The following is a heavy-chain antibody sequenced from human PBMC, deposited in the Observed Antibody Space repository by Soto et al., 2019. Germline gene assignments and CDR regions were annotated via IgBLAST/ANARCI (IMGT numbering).Heavy chain of an antibody. Sequence: ASVKVSCKASGYTFTGYYMHWVRQAPGQGLEWMGWINPNSGGTNYAQKFQGWVTMTRDTSISTVYMELSRLRSDDTAVYYCARDLGVDTAMGDYYYGMDVWGQGTTVTVSS. V-gene: IGHV1-2*04. CDR1: GYTFTGYY. J-gene: IGHJ6*02. CDR2: INPNSGGT. D-gene: IGHD5-18*01. CDR3: ARDLGVDTAMGDYYYGMDV.